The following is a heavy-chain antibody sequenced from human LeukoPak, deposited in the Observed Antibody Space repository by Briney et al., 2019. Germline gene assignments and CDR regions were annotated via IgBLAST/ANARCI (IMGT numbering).Heavy chain of an antibody. J-gene: IGHJ4*02. Sequence: PGGSLRLSCAASGFTFSSYAMHWVRQAPGKGLEWVAVISYDGSNKYYADSVKGRFTISRHNSKNTLYLQMNSLRAEDTAVYYCARVSRPQGPYYYDSSGYYYDYFDYWGQGTLVTVSS. D-gene: IGHD3-22*01. CDR3: ARVSRPQGPYYYDSSGYYYDYFDY. V-gene: IGHV3-30*04. CDR2: ISYDGSNK. CDR1: GFTFSSYA.